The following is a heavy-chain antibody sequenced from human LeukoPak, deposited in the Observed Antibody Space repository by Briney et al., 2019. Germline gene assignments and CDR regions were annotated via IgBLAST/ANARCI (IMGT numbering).Heavy chain of an antibody. V-gene: IGHV4-31*03. J-gene: IGHJ3*02. D-gene: IGHD3-10*01. CDR3: ARALSSGSASYYNEPFDI. Sequence: SETLSLTCTVSGGSISSGNYYWSWIRQHPGKGLEWIGYIYSRGATYYNPSLKSRITVSLDTSKNQFSLKMNSVTAADTAVYYCARALSSGSASYYNEPFDIWGPGTMVTVSS. CDR2: IYSRGAT. CDR1: GGSISSGNYY.